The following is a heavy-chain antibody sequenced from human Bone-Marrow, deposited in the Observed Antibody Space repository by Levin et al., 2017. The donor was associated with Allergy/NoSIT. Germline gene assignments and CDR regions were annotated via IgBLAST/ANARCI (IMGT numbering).Heavy chain of an antibody. D-gene: IGHD4-17*01. CDR3: AKGNGDYSSNWFGP. J-gene: IGHJ5*02. V-gene: IGHV3-21*01. CDR1: GFTLHNYG. Sequence: PGESLKISCAASGFTLHNYGMSWVRQAPGKGLEWVASITSYSKYIEYADAVKGRFIISRDNAKSSLFLEMNSLRVEDTAVYYCAKGNGDYSSNWFGPWGQGTLVTVSS. CDR2: ITSYSKYI.